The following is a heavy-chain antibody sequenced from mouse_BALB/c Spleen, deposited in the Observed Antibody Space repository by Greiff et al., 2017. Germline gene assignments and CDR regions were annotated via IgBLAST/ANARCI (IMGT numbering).Heavy chain of an antibody. CDR2: INPGSGGT. CDR3: ARYGGFDGNYAFDY. J-gene: IGHJ2*01. CDR1: GYAFTNYL. V-gene: IGHV1-54*01. D-gene: IGHD2-1*01. Sequence: VKVVESGAELVRPGTSVKVSCKASGYAFTNYLIEWVKQRPGQGLEWIGVINPGSGGTNYNEKFKGKATLTADKSSSTAYMQLSSLTSDDSAVYFCARYGGFDGNYAFDYWGQGTTLTVSS.